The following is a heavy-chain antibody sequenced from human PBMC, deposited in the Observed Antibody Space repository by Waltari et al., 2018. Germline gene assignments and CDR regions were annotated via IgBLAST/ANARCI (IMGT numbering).Heavy chain of an antibody. J-gene: IGHJ5*02. Sequence: QLQLQESGPGLVKPSETLSLTCTVSGVSINTSDYYWGWVRQPPGKGLEWIGCFYYLAKTYYNPSLRSRLTMSVDTSKNQFSLKLTSVTAADTAVYYCARHGYDFWTAPPGDPWGQGTLVTVSS. CDR2: FYYLAKT. V-gene: IGHV4-39*01. CDR3: ARHGYDFWTAPPGDP. CDR1: GVSINTSDYY. D-gene: IGHD3-3*01.